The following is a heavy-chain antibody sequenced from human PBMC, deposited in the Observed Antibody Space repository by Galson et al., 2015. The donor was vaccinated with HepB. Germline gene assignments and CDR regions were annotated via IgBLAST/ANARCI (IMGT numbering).Heavy chain of an antibody. J-gene: IGHJ6*02. Sequence: SLRLSCAASGFTVSSDYMNWVRQAPGKGLEWVSVIYTGGSTYYADSVKGRFTISRDNSKNTVYLQMNSLRPEDTAVYYCARILYTWNLNYYYGMDVWGQGTTVTVSS. CDR3: ARILYTWNLNYYYGMDV. CDR1: GFTVSSDY. D-gene: IGHD1-20*01. CDR2: IYTGGST. V-gene: IGHV3-66*02.